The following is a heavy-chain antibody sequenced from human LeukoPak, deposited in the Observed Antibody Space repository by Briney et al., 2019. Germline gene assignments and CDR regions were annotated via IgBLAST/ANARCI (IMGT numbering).Heavy chain of an antibody. D-gene: IGHD6-19*01. J-gene: IGHJ4*02. Sequence: RTGGSLRLSCAASGFTFSSYGMHWVRQAPGKGLEWVAFIRYDGSNKYYADSVKGRFTISRDNSQNTLYLQMNSLKPEDTAVYYCAKDSRKAFQWLLLWGQGTLVTVSP. V-gene: IGHV3-30*02. CDR2: IRYDGSNK. CDR3: AKDSRKAFQWLLL. CDR1: GFTFSSYG.